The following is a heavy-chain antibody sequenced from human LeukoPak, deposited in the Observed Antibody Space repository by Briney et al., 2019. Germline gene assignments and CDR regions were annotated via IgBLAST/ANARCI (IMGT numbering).Heavy chain of an antibody. CDR2: INPNSGDT. Sequence: ASVKVSCKASGYTFTGYYIHWVRQAPGQGLEWMGWINPNSGDTNYSQKFQGRVTMTRDTSISTAYMELSRLRSDDTAVYYCARDGDLSCLDYSGQGTLVTVSS. J-gene: IGHJ4*02. V-gene: IGHV1-2*02. D-gene: IGHD7-27*01. CDR1: GYTFTGYY. CDR3: ARDGDLSCLDY.